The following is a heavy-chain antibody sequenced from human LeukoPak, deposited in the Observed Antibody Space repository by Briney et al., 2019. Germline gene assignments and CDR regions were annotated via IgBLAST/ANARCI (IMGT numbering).Heavy chain of an antibody. Sequence: GGSLRLSCAASGFTFSSYAMTWVRQAPGKGLEWVSAITGSGGSTYYADSVKGLFTISRDNSKNTLYLQMNSLRAEDTAVYYCAKEQTSSGYFDYWGQGTLVTLSS. CDR2: ITGSGGST. J-gene: IGHJ4*02. CDR3: AKEQTSSGYFDY. D-gene: IGHD2-2*01. V-gene: IGHV3-23*01. CDR1: GFTFSSYA.